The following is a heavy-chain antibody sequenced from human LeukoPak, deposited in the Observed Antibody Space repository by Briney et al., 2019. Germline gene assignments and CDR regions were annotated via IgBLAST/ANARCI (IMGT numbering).Heavy chain of an antibody. CDR3: ARDISGSYSYYWFDP. CDR2: MNPNSGST. V-gene: IGHV1-8*01. J-gene: IGHJ5*02. CDR1: GYTFTSYD. D-gene: IGHD1-26*01. Sequence: ASVKVSCKASGYTFTSYDINWVRQATGQGLEWMGWMNPNSGSTGYAQKFQGRVTMTRNTSISTAYMELSSLRSEDTAVYYCARDISGSYSYYWFDPWGQGTLVTVSS.